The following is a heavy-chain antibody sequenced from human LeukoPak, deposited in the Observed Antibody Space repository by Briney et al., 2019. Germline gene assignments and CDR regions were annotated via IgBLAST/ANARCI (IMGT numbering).Heavy chain of an antibody. CDR2: VSSSGFST. V-gene: IGHV3-23*01. D-gene: IGHD3-22*01. CDR3: ALGDSSGYYYAY. J-gene: IGHJ4*02. CDR1: GFTFNEYV. Sequence: GGSLRLSCAVSGFTFNEYVMSWVRQAPGSGLEWVSAVSSSGFSTYYADSVKGRFTISRDNFKNTLYLQLNSLRGEDTAVYYCALGDSSGYYYAYWGQGTLVTVSS.